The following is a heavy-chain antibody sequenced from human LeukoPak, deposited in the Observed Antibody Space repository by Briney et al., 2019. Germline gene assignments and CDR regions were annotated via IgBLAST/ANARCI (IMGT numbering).Heavy chain of an antibody. CDR3: ARDYSTILEGSGGRRFDY. V-gene: IGHV1-18*01. CDR2: ISAYNGNT. J-gene: IGHJ4*02. CDR1: GYTFTSYG. D-gene: IGHD3-3*01. Sequence: ASVNVSCKASGYTFTSYGISWVRQAPGQGLEWMGWISAYNGNTNYAQKLQGRVTMTTDTSTSTAYMELTSLRSDDTAVYYCARDYSTILEGSGGRRFDYWGEGTLVTVSS.